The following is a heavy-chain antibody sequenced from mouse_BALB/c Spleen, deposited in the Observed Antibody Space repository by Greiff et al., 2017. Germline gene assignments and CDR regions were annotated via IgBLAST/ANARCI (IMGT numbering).Heavy chain of an antibody. D-gene: IGHD2-10*01. J-gene: IGHJ4*01. CDR2: IDPENGNT. V-gene: IGHV14-1*02. CDR3: ARFGTYYGNSSMEY. CDR1: GFNIKDYY. Sequence: VQLKQSGAELVRPGALVKLSCKASGFNIKDYYMHWVKQRPEQGLEWIGWIDPENGNTIYDPKFQGKASITADTSSNTAYLQLSSLTSEDTAVYYCARFGTYYGNSSMEYWGQGTSVTVSS.